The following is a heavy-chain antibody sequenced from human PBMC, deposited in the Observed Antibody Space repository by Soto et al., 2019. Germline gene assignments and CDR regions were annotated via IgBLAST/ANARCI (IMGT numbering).Heavy chain of an antibody. D-gene: IGHD2-2*02. CDR2: INPNSGGT. CDR3: ARDIVVVPAAIGQYYYYGMDV. J-gene: IGHJ6*02. V-gene: IGHV1-2*04. Sequence: ASVKVSCKASGYTFTGYYMHWVRQAPGQGLEWMGWINPNSGGTNYAQKFQGWVTMTRDTSISTAYMELSRLRSDDTAVYYCARDIVVVPAAIGQYYYYGMDVWGQGTTVTVSS. CDR1: GYTFTGYY.